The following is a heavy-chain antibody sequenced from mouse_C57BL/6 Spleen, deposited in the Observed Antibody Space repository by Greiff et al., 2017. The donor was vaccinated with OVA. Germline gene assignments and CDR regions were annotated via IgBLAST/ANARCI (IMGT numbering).Heavy chain of an antibody. Sequence: EVKLMESGPELVKPGASVKISCKASGYSFTGYYMHWVKQSSEKSLEWIGEINPSTGGTSYNQKFKGKATLTVDKSSSTAYMQLKSLTSEDSAVYYCARGDGNYWMDYWGQGTSVTVSS. CDR3: ARGDGNYWMDY. CDR1: GYSFTGYY. CDR2: INPSTGGT. D-gene: IGHD2-1*01. V-gene: IGHV1-43*01. J-gene: IGHJ4*01.